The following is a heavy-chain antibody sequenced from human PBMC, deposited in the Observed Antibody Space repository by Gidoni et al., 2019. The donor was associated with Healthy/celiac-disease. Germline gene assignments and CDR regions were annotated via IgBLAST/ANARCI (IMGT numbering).Heavy chain of an antibody. CDR3: ARGVMYYDFWSGYRYDAFDI. J-gene: IGHJ3*02. V-gene: IGHV1-2*04. D-gene: IGHD3-3*01. CDR1: GYTFTGYY. CDR2: INPNSGGT. Sequence: QVQLVQSGAEVKKPGASVKVSCKASGYTFTGYYMHWVRQAPGQGLEWMGWINPNSGGTNYAQKFQGWVTMTRDTSINTAYMELSRLRSDDTAVYYCARGVMYYDFWSGYRYDAFDIWGQGTMVTISS.